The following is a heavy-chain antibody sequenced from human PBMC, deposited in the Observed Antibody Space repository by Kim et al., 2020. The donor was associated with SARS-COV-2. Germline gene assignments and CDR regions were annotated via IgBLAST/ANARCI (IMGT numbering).Heavy chain of an antibody. D-gene: IGHD2-21*01. Sequence: GNYIYNEDPVKGRFTISRDLSKNTLFLQMNSLKTDDTAMYYCAREASGGAKWGQGTLVTVSS. J-gene: IGHJ4*02. CDR2: GNYI. CDR3: AREASGGAK. V-gene: IGHV3-33*01.